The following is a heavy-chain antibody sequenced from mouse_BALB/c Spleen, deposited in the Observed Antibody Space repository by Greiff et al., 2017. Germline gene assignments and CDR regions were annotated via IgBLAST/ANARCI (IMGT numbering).Heavy chain of an antibody. CDR3: ARRAPPYDYDEAMDY. J-gene: IGHJ4*01. CDR2: IYWDDDK. Sequence: QVTLKVSGPGILQPSQTLSLTCSFSGFSLSTSGMGVSWIRQPSGKGLEWLAHIYWDDDKRYNPSLKSRLTISKDTSRNQVFLKITSVDTADTATYYCARRAPPYDYDEAMDYWGQGTSVTVSS. V-gene: IGHV8-12*01. CDR1: GFSLSTSGMG. D-gene: IGHD2-4*01.